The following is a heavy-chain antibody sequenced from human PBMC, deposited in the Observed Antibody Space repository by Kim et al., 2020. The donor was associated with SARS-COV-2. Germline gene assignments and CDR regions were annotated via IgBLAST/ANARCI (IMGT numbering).Heavy chain of an antibody. CDR3: ARDLKSGSSWSSYY. J-gene: IGHJ4*02. D-gene: IGHD6-13*01. CDR1: GFTFSSYS. Sequence: GGSLRLSCAASGFTFSSYSMNWVRQAPGKGLEWVSSISSSSYIYYADSVKGRFTISRDNAKNSLYLQMNSLRAEDTAVYYCARDLKSGSSWSSYYWGQGTLVTVSS. CDR2: ISSSSYI. V-gene: IGHV3-21*01.